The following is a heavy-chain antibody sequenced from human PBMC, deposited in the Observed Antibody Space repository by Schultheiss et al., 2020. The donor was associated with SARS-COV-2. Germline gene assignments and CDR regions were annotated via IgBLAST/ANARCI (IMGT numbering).Heavy chain of an antibody. CDR1: GGSISSYY. CDR2: IYYSGST. Sequence: SETLSLTCTVSGGSISSYYWSWIRQPPGKGQEWIGSIYYSGSTNYNPSLKSRVTISVDTSKNQFSLKLSSVTAADTAVYYCARHFPKTGTTVGAFDIWGQGTMVTVSS. J-gene: IGHJ3*02. D-gene: IGHD1-7*01. V-gene: IGHV4-59*08. CDR3: ARHFPKTGTTVGAFDI.